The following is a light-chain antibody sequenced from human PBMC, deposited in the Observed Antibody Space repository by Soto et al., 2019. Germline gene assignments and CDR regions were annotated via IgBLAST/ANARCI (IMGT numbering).Light chain of an antibody. CDR2: GAS. Sequence: EIALTQSPATLSLSPGERATLSCRASQSVSRYLAWYQQRPGQAPRLLIHGASNRANGIPARFSGSASGTDFTLTISSLEPEDFATYYCQQLRSYPLTFGGGTKVEIK. J-gene: IGKJ4*01. CDR1: QSVSRY. V-gene: IGKV3-11*01. CDR3: QQLRSYPLT.